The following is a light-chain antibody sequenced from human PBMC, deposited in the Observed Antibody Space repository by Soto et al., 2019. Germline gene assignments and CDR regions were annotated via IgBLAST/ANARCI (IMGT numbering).Light chain of an antibody. V-gene: IGKV3-11*01. CDR2: DAS. CDR1: QSVSSY. Sequence: EIVLTQSPATLSLSPGERATLSCRASQSVSSYLAWYQQKPGQAPRPLIYDASNRATGIPARFSGSGSGTDFTLTISSLEPEEFAVYYCQQRSNWQLTFGGGTKVEIK. J-gene: IGKJ4*01. CDR3: QQRSNWQLT.